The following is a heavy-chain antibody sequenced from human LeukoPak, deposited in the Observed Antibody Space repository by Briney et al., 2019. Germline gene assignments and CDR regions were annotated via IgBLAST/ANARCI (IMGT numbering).Heavy chain of an antibody. V-gene: IGHV3-30*03. CDR1: GFTFSSYG. D-gene: IGHD6-13*01. Sequence: GGSLRLSCAASGFTFSSYGMHWVRQAPGKGLEWVAVISYDGSNKYYADSVKGRFTISRDNSKNTLYLQMNSLRAEDTAVYYCARDAAAAGSDYWGQGTLVTVSS. CDR2: ISYDGSNK. J-gene: IGHJ4*02. CDR3: ARDAAAAGSDY.